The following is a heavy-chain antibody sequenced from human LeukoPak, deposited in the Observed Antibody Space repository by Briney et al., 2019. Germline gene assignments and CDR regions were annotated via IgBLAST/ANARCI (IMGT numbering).Heavy chain of an antibody. J-gene: IGHJ6*03. CDR1: GYTSTSYD. V-gene: IGHV1-8*01. D-gene: IGHD2-2*01. CDR2: MNPNSGNT. CDR3: ARSVIGGDRGRGYCSSTSCSQAYYYYYMDV. Sequence: GASVKVSCKASGYTSTSYDINWVRQATGQGLEWMGWMNPNSGNTGDAQKFQGRVTMTRNTSISTAYMELSSLRSEDTAVYYCARSVIGGDRGRGYCSSTSCSQAYYYYYMDVWGKGTTVTVSS.